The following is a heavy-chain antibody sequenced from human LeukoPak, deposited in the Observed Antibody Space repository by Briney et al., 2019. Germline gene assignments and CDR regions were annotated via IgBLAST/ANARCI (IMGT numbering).Heavy chain of an antibody. CDR1: GFTFSSYW. Sequence: GGSLRLSCAASGFTFSSYWMHWVRQAPGKGLVWVSRINSDGSSTSYADSVKGRFTISRDNAKNTLYLQMNSLRAEGTAVYYCARVGYSAQVDYWGQGTLVTVSS. CDR3: ARVGYSAQVDY. CDR2: INSDGSST. V-gene: IGHV3-74*01. J-gene: IGHJ4*02. D-gene: IGHD4-23*01.